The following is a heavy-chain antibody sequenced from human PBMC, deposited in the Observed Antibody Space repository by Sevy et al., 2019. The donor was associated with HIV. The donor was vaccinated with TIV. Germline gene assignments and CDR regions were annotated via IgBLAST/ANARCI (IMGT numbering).Heavy chain of an antibody. CDR1: GFTFSRDW. CDR2: IKADGSET. CDR3: ARGANNLYN. D-gene: IGHD3-10*01. Sequence: GVSLGLSCAASGFTFSRDWMTWVRQAPGKGLEWVAKIKADGSETYSVDSVKGRFSISRDNAKNALYLQMNSLRAEDTAVYYCARGANNLYNWGQGTLVTVSS. J-gene: IGHJ4*02. V-gene: IGHV3-7*01.